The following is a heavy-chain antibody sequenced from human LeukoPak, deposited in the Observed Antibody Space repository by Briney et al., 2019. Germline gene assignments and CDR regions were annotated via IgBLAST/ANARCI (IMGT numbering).Heavy chain of an antibody. V-gene: IGHV3-30-3*01. CDR1: GFTFSDYN. CDR3: AKDMGYTFGHAFDY. J-gene: IGHJ4*02. Sequence: GRSLRLSCAASGFTFSDYNMHWVRQAPGQGLEWVSLTSNDGSNKYYAVSVKGRFTISRDNTKNTLYLQMNSLRTEDTAVYYCAKDMGYTFGHAFDYWGQGTLVTVSS. D-gene: IGHD5-18*01. CDR2: TSNDGSNK.